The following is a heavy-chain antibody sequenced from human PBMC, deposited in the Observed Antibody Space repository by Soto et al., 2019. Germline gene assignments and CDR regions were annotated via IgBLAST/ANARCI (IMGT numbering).Heavy chain of an antibody. J-gene: IGHJ4*02. D-gene: IGHD2-15*01. V-gene: IGHV4-59*01. Sequence: KPSETLSLTCTVSGDSISSYYWTWIRQPPGKGLEYIGYIYYSGRTYYNPSLKSRVTISVDTSKNQFSLKLSSVTAADTAVYYCARGHLGITTTGTWYDFDYWGQGTLVTVS. CDR3: ARGHLGITTTGTWYDFDY. CDR1: GDSISSYY. CDR2: IYYSGRT.